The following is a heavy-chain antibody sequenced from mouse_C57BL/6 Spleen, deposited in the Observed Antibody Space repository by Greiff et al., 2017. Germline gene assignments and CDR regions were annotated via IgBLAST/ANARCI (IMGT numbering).Heavy chain of an antibody. D-gene: IGHD3-1*01. Sequence: EVQLVESGGGLVQPTGSLTLSCAASGFTFNTYDMHWVRQAPGKGLEWFAHISSKSSNYANYSADSVKDRFTISTDDSQSMLYLQMNNLNTEDTAMYYCVRERGYMGAMDYWGQGTSVTVSS. J-gene: IGHJ4*01. CDR3: VRERGYMGAMDY. CDR2: ISSKSSNYAN. CDR1: GFTFNTYD. V-gene: IGHV10-3*01.